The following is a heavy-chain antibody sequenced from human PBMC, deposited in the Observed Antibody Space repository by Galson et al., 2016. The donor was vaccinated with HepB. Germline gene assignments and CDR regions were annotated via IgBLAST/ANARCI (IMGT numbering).Heavy chain of an antibody. CDR3: ARDRYCSCGSCYDIDY. V-gene: IGHV3-74*01. CDR1: GFTFSSYW. Sequence: SLRLSCAASGFTFSSYWKHWVRQAPGKGLVWVSRINSDGSSTSYADSVKGRFTISRDNAKNTLYLQMNSLRAEDTAVYYCARDRYCSCGSCYDIDYWGQGTLVTVSS. D-gene: IGHD2-15*01. CDR2: INSDGSST. J-gene: IGHJ4*02.